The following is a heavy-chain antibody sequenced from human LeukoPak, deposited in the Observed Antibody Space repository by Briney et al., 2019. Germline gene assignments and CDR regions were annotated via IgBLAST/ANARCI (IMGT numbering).Heavy chain of an antibody. CDR3: ARVDWNDVSPNWFDP. D-gene: IGHD1-1*01. V-gene: IGHV3-23*01. Sequence: GGSLRLSCAASGFTFSSYAMSWVRQAPGKGLEWVSAISGSGGSTYYADSVKGRLTISRDNSKNSLYLQMNSLRAEDTAVYYCARVDWNDVSPNWFDPRGQGTLVTVSS. CDR1: GFTFSSYA. CDR2: ISGSGGST. J-gene: IGHJ5*02.